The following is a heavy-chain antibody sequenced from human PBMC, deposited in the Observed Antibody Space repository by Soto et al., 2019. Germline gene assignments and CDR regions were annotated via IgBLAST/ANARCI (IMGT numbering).Heavy chain of an antibody. CDR3: AREVHDYGDYKPDSSGYDYYYGMDV. CDR1: GFTFSSYA. Sequence: QVQLVESGGGVVQPGRSLRLSCAASGFTFSSYAMHWVRQAPGKGLEWVAVISYDGSNKYYADSVKGRFTISRDNSKNTLYXXMXSXXAEDTAVYYCAREVHDYGDYKPDSSGYDYYYGMDVWGQGTTVTVSS. V-gene: IGHV3-30-3*01. D-gene: IGHD4-17*01. J-gene: IGHJ6*02. CDR2: ISYDGSNK.